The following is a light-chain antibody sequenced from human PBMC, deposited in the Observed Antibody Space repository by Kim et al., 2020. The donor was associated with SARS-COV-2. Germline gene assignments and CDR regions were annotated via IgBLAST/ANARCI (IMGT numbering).Light chain of an antibody. CDR1: QSITGW. CDR2: DAA. J-gene: IGKJ1*01. CDR3: QQYNAYRT. Sequence: SASVGDRVTSTRRARQSITGWLAWYQQKPGKAPQLLIYDAANLESGVPSRFSGSGSGTEFTLTISSLQPDDFATYYCQQYNAYRTFGQGTKVDIK. V-gene: IGKV1-5*01.